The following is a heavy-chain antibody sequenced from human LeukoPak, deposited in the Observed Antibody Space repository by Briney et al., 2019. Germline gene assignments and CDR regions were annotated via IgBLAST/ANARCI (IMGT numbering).Heavy chain of an antibody. CDR1: GYTFTSYD. D-gene: IGHD3-22*01. J-gene: IGHJ4*02. V-gene: IGHV1-8*01. CDR2: MNPNSGNT. Sequence: ASVKVSCKASGYTFTSYDINWVRQATGQGLEWMGWMNPNSGNTGYAQKFQGRVTMTRNTSISTAYMELSSLRSKDTAVYYCARRGSNYYDSSGYLSFDYWGQGTLVTVSS. CDR3: ARRGSNYYDSSGYLSFDY.